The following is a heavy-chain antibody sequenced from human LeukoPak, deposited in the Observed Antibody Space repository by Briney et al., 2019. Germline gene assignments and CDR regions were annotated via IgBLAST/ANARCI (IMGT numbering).Heavy chain of an antibody. J-gene: IGHJ5*02. D-gene: IGHD6-13*01. V-gene: IGHV4-59*08. CDR2: MTYSGST. CDR1: GDSITSYY. CDR3: ARRRAEGGSNGHYNWFDP. Sequence: PSETLSLTCTVSGDSITSYYWSWLRPPPGKGLEWIGSMTYSGSTNYNPSLKSRVTMSVDTTKNQFSLRLNSVTAADTAVYYCARRRAEGGSNGHYNWFDPWGQGTLVTVSS.